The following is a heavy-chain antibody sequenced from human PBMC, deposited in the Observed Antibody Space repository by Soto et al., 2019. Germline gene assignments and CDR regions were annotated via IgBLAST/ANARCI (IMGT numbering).Heavy chain of an antibody. CDR3: AKDDCSICNGPAYNFDMDV. V-gene: IGHV3-53*01. J-gene: IGHJ6*02. CDR1: GLPVSTNY. Sequence: PGGSLRLSCVVSGLPVSTNYMSWVRQAPGKGLEWVSGVTRGGSAYYADSVKGRFTISRDNSKNTVFLQMNSLRAEDTAIYYCAKDDCSICNGPAYNFDMDVWGQGTTVTVSS. CDR2: VTRGGSA. D-gene: IGHD2-15*01.